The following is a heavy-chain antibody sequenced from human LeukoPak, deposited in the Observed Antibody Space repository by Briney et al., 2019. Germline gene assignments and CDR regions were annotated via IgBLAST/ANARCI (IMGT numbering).Heavy chain of an antibody. D-gene: IGHD3-10*01. J-gene: IGHJ6*03. CDR1: GFTFSSYE. V-gene: IGHV3-48*03. Sequence: GGSLRLSCAASGFTFSSYEMNWVRQATGKGLEWVAYISSSGSTIYYTDSVKGRFTISRDNAKNSLYLQMNSLRAEDTAVYYCARAGRYVVRGVDGNMDVWGKGTTVTVS. CDR3: ARAGRYVVRGVDGNMDV. CDR2: ISSSGSTI.